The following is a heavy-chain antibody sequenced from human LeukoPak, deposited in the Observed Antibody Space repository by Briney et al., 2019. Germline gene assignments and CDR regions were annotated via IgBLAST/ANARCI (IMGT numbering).Heavy chain of an antibody. D-gene: IGHD3-22*01. J-gene: IGHJ3*02. V-gene: IGHV1-46*01. Sequence: ASVKVSCKASGYTFTNYYMHWVRQAPGQGLEWMGMINPSGGSTSNAQKFQGRVTMTRDTSTSTVYMELSSLRSEDTAVYYCARDMYYYDSSGYPPDAFDIWGQGTMVTVSS. CDR2: INPSGGST. CDR1: GYTFTNYY. CDR3: ARDMYYYDSSGYPPDAFDI.